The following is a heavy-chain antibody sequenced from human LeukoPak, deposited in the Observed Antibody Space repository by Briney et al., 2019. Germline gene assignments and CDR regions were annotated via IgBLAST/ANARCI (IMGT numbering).Heavy chain of an antibody. CDR3: ARYYYGSGSYEVWFDP. D-gene: IGHD3-10*01. CDR2: IYYSGST. J-gene: IGHJ5*02. Sequence: SQTLSLTCTVSGGSISSGDHYWSWIRQPPGKGLEWIGYIYYSGSTYYNPSLKSRVTISVDTSKNQFSLKLSSVTAADTAVYYCARYYYGSGSYEVWFDPWGQGTLVTVSS. CDR1: GGSISSGDHY. V-gene: IGHV4-30-4*08.